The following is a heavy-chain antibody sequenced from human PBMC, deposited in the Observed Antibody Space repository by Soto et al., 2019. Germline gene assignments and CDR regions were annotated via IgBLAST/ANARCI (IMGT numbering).Heavy chain of an antibody. J-gene: IGHJ4*02. CDR3: AAMHYNFWSGSVDY. D-gene: IGHD3-3*01. Sequence: GGSLRLSCSASGFTFSNFVMHWVRQGPGKGLEWVALISYDGSQKHYADSVKGRFSIPRDNSNKTLFLHMNSLRAEDTAVYYCAAMHYNFWSGSVDYWGQGIQVTVSS. V-gene: IGHV3-30-3*01. CDR1: GFTFSNFV. CDR2: ISYDGSQK.